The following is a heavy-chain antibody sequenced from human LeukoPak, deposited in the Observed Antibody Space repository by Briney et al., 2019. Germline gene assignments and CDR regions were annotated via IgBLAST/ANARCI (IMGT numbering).Heavy chain of an antibody. CDR2: IKKKGDGGTT. D-gene: IGHD3-10*01. J-gene: IGHJ4*02. V-gene: IGHV3-15*01. CDR1: GFPFSDDW. CDR3: TTVTMVRDYDY. Sequence: PGGSLRLSCAASGFPFSDDWMNWVRQAPGKGLEWVGRIKKKGDGGTTDYAAPVKGRFTISRDDSKNMLYLEMNTLKIEDTAVYYCTTVTMVRDYDYWGQGTLVTVSS.